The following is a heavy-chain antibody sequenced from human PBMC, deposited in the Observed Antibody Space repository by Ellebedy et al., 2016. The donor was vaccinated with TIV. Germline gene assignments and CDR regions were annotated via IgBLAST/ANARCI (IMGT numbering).Heavy chain of an antibody. CDR1: GDSVTTYS. V-gene: IGHV4-59*02. CDR2: LSSSGST. CDR3: ASSPYGDYGIGH. J-gene: IGHJ4*02. D-gene: IGHD4-17*01. Sequence: SETLSLXXTVSGDSVTTYSWSWIRQSPGKGLEWIGYLSSSGSTNYNPSLKSRVTISVDTSKNNFSLRLTSVTAADTAVYYCASSPYGDYGIGHWGQGTLVIVSS.